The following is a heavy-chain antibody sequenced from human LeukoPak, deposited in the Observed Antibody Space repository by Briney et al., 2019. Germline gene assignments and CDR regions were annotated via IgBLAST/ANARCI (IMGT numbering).Heavy chain of an antibody. CDR1: GFTFSSYA. Sequence: PGGSLRLSCAASGFTFSSYAMSWVRQAPGKGLEWVSAISGSGGITYYADSVKGRFTISRDNSKNTLYLQMNSLRADDTAVYYCAKELAPNYCYGMDVWGQGTTVTVSS. CDR3: AKELAPNYCYGMDV. CDR2: ISGSGGIT. J-gene: IGHJ6*02. D-gene: IGHD3-3*02. V-gene: IGHV3-23*01.